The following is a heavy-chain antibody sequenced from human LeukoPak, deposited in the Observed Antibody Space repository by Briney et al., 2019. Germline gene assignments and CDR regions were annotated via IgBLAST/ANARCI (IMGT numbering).Heavy chain of an antibody. CDR2: IYSGGST. D-gene: IGHD6-19*01. Sequence: PGGSLRLSCAASGFTVSSNYMSWVRQAPGKGLGWVSVIYSGGSTYYADSVKGRFTISRDNSKNTLYLQMNSLRAEDTAVYYCAKEGRQWLVPVPPFYWGQGTLVTVSS. CDR1: GFTVSSNY. V-gene: IGHV3-53*01. CDR3: AKEGRQWLVPVPPFY. J-gene: IGHJ4*02.